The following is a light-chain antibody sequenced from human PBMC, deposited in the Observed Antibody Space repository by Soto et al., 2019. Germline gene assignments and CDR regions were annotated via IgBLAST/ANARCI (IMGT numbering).Light chain of an antibody. CDR2: ETS. Sequence: VLTQSPCTLSLSPGERVTLSCRASQSVSRNYLAWYQQKPGKAPRLLMYETSHRATGTPDRFSGDRSVTEFTLTTSSLQSEDFGLNYCHQYNSWPTGTFGQGNKVDIK. J-gene: IGKJ2*01. CDR3: HQYNSWPTGT. V-gene: IGKV3-20*01. CDR1: QSVSRNY.